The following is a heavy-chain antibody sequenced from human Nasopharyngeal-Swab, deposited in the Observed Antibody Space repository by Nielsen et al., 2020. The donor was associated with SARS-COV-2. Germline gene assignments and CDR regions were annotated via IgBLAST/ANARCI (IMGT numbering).Heavy chain of an antibody. V-gene: IGHV3-9*01. CDR3: AKDPNNGELLPGWFDP. Sequence: GKSLKISCAASGFTFDDYAMHWVRQAPGKGLEWVSGISWNSGSIGYADSVKGRFTISRDNAKNSLYLQMNSLRAEDTALYYCAKDPNNGELLPGWFDPWGQGTLVTVSS. J-gene: IGHJ5*02. D-gene: IGHD3-10*01. CDR2: ISWNSGSI. CDR1: GFTFDDYA.